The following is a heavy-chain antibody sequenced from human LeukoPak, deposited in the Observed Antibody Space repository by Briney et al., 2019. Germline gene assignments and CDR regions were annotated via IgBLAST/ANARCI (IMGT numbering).Heavy chain of an antibody. V-gene: IGHV3-21*01. CDR3: ARGRGMIRPTGRFDP. D-gene: IGHD3-22*01. J-gene: IGHJ5*02. CDR1: GFTFSSYS. Sequence: GGSLRLSGAASGFTFSSYSMNWVRQAPGKGLEWVSSISSSSSYIYYADSVKGRFTISRDNAKNSLYLQMNSLRAEDTAVYYCARGRGMIRPTGRFDPWGQGTLVTVSS. CDR2: ISSSSSYI.